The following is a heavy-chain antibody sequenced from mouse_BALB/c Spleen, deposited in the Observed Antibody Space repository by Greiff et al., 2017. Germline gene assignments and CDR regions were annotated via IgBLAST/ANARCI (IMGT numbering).Heavy chain of an antibody. CDR1: GFAFSSYD. V-gene: IGHV5-12-1*01. Sequence: EVQVVESGGGLVKPGGSLKLSCAASGFAFSSYDMSWVRQTPEKRLEWVAYISSGGGSTYYPDTVKGRFTISRDNAKNTLYLQMSSLKSEDTAMYYCARTYYGNYYFDYWGQGTTLTVSS. CDR2: ISSGGGST. CDR3: ARTYYGNYYFDY. J-gene: IGHJ2*01. D-gene: IGHD2-10*01.